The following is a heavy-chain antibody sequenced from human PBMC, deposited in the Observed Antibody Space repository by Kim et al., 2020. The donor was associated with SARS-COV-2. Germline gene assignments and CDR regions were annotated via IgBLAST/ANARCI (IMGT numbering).Heavy chain of an antibody. D-gene: IGHD3-16*02. V-gene: IGHV3-21*01. Sequence: GGSLRLSCAASGFTFSSYSMNWVRQAPGKGLEWVSSISSSSSYIYYADSVKGRFTISRDNAKNSLYLQMNSLRAEDTAVYYCARDSYDYVWGSYRLYGMDVWGQGTTVTVSS. J-gene: IGHJ6*02. CDR1: GFTFSSYS. CDR2: ISSSSSYI. CDR3: ARDSYDYVWGSYRLYGMDV.